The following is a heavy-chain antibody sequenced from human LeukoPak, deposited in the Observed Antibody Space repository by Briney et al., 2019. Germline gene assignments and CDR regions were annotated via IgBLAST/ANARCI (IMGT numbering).Heavy chain of an antibody. J-gene: IGHJ4*02. D-gene: IGHD5-18*01. CDR1: GFTLSSYE. V-gene: IGHV3-48*03. Sequence: PGGSLRLSCAASGFTLSSYEMSWVRQAPGKGLEWVSYISGSGSTIYYADSVKGRFTISRDNGKNSLYLQMNSLRAEDTAVYYCARDGVDIAMGTADYWGQGTLVTVSS. CDR3: ARDGVDIAMGTADY. CDR2: ISGSGSTI.